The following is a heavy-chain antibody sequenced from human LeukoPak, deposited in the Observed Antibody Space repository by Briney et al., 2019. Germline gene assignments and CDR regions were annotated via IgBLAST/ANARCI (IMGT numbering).Heavy chain of an antibody. CDR2: INPSGGST. CDR1: GYTFTSYY. D-gene: IGHD2-8*01. CDR3: GRESMLGDY. Sequence: ASVKVSGKASGYTFTSYYMHWVRQAPGQGLEWMGIINPSGGSTSYEQQFQGRVPMTRDTSTSTVYMELSSLRSEDTDVYYCGRESMLGDYWGQGTLVTVS. V-gene: IGHV1-46*01. J-gene: IGHJ4*02.